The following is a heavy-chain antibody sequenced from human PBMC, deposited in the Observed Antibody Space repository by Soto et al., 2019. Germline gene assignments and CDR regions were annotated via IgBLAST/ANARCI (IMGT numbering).Heavy chain of an antibody. CDR1: GDSVSTNSAT. D-gene: IGHD2-8*01. CDR3: AKLIGNSWLDS. J-gene: IGHJ5*01. CDR2: TYYRSKWYN. Sequence: SQTLLLTCAISGDSVSTNSATWDWSRQSPSRGLEWLGRTYYRSKWYNDYAVSVKGRITINPDTSNNQLSLQLSSVTPDDTAVYYCAKLIGNSWLDSWGQGTLVTVSS. V-gene: IGHV6-1*01.